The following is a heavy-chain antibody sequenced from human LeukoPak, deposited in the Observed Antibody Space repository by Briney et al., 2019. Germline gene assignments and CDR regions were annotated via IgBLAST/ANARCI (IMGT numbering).Heavy chain of an antibody. Sequence: SETLSLTCTVSGGSISSSSYYWGWIRQPPGKGLEWIGSIYYSGSTYYNPPLKSRVTISVDTSKSQFSLKLSSVTAADTAVYYCARPPTGGYSYGSPFDYWGQGTLVTVSS. D-gene: IGHD5-18*01. CDR2: IYYSGST. CDR3: ARPPTGGYSYGSPFDY. J-gene: IGHJ4*02. V-gene: IGHV4-39*01. CDR1: GGSISSSSYY.